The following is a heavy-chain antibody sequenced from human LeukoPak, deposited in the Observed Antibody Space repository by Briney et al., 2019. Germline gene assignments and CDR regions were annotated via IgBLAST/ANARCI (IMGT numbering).Heavy chain of an antibody. V-gene: IGHV4-30-4*08. CDR1: GGSISSGDYY. CDR2: IYYSGST. Sequence: SETLSLTCTVSGGSISSGDYYWSWIRQPPGKGLEWIGYIYYSGSTYYNPSLKSRVTISVDTSKNQFSLKLSSVTAAGTAVYYCARAPEGSLHIYYYYYYMDVWGKGTTVTVSS. D-gene: IGHD1-14*01. J-gene: IGHJ6*03. CDR3: ARAPEGSLHIYYYYYYMDV.